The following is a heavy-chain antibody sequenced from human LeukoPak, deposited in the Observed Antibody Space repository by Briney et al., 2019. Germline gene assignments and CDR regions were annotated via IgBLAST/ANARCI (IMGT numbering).Heavy chain of an antibody. Sequence: SVKVSCKASGGTFSSYAISWVRQAPGQGLEWMGGIIPIFGTANYAQKFQGRVTITADESTSTAYMELSSLRSEDTAVYYCAIRGPYSGGWYSMDYWGQGTLVTVSS. J-gene: IGHJ4*02. D-gene: IGHD6-19*01. CDR3: AIRGPYSGGWYSMDY. CDR2: IIPIFGTA. CDR1: GGTFSSYA. V-gene: IGHV1-69*01.